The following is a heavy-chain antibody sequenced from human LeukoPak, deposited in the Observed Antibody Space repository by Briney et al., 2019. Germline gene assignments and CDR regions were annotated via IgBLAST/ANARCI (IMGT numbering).Heavy chain of an antibody. CDR3: ASLGYCSGGSCYYYYYYMDV. Sequence: PGGSLRLSCAASGFTFSNYGMHWVRQAPGKGLEGVAVISSDGGTKYYADSVKGRFTISRDNSKNRLYLQMNSLRAEDTAVYYCASLGYCSGGSCYYYYYYMDVWGKGPTVTVSS. CDR1: GFTFSNYG. V-gene: IGHV3-30*13. J-gene: IGHJ6*03. D-gene: IGHD2-15*01. CDR2: ISSDGGTK.